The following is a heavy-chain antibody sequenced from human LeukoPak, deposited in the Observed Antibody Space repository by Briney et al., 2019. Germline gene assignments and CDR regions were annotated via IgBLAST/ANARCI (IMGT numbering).Heavy chain of an antibody. D-gene: IGHD3-3*01. CDR1: GYTFTGYY. V-gene: IGHV1-2*02. CDR3: ARDRQLSSGVVIPRWFDP. Sequence: GASVKVSCKASGYTFTGYYMHWVRQAPGQGLEWMGWINPNSGGTNYAQKFQGRVTMTRDTSISTAYMELSRLRSDDTAVYYCARDRQLSSGVVIPRWFDPWGQGTLVTVSS. J-gene: IGHJ5*02. CDR2: INPNSGGT.